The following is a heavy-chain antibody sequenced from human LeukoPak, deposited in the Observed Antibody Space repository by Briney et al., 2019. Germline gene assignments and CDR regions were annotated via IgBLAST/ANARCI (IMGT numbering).Heavy chain of an antibody. D-gene: IGHD1-26*01. Sequence: AGGSLRLSCAASGFTFSSYGMHWVRQAPGKGLEWVAVISYDGSNKYYADSVKGRFTIYRENSKNTLYLQMNSLRAEDTAVYYCAKDGMSVGATFDYWGQGTLVTVSS. CDR2: ISYDGSNK. CDR3: AKDGMSVGATFDY. V-gene: IGHV3-30*18. CDR1: GFTFSSYG. J-gene: IGHJ4*02.